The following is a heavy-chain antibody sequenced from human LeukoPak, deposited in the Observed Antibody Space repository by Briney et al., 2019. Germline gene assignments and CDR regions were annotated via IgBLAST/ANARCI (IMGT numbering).Heavy chain of an antibody. J-gene: IGHJ2*01. V-gene: IGHV4-59*01. Sequence: SETLSLTCTVSGDPIRSSYWSWIRQPPGKGLEWIGYIYYTGTTTYNPSLKSRVTISVDTSKNQFSLNLSSVTAADTAVYYCARRGGLNRGYSYFDLWGRGTLVTVSS. D-gene: IGHD3-16*01. CDR3: ARRGGLNRGYSYFDL. CDR1: GDPIRSSY. CDR2: IYYTGTT.